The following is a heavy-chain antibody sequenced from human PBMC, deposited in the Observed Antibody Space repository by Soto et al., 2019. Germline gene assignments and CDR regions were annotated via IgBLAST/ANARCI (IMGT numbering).Heavy chain of an antibody. CDR1: GYTFTSYG. V-gene: IGHV1-18*01. Sequence: ASVKVSCKASGYTFTSYGISWVRQAPGQGLEWMGWISAYNGNTNYAQKLQGRVTMTTDTSTSTAYMELRSLRSDDTAVYYCARGGSGDSSGYYYYYGMDVWGQGTTVTVSS. D-gene: IGHD3-22*01. J-gene: IGHJ6*02. CDR3: ARGGSGDSSGYYYYYGMDV. CDR2: ISAYNGNT.